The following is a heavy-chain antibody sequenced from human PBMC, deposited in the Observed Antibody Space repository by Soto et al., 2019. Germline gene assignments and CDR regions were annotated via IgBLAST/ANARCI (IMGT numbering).Heavy chain of an antibody. CDR2: IYYSGST. Sequence: SETLSLTCTVSGGSISSYYLSWIRQPPGKGLEWIGYIYYSGSTNYNPSLKSRVTISVDTSKNQFSLKLSSVTAADTAVYYCARLGPGYWFDPWGQGTLVTVSS. CDR3: ARLGPGYWFDP. V-gene: IGHV4-59*08. CDR1: GGSISSYY. J-gene: IGHJ5*02.